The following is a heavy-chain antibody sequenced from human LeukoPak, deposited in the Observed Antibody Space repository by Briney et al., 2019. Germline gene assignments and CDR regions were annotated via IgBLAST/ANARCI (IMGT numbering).Heavy chain of an antibody. J-gene: IGHJ4*02. D-gene: IGHD6-19*01. CDR3: ARGGVYSSGSYYLYYFDY. V-gene: IGHV3-7*02. CDR2: IKGDGSVR. Sequence: PGGSLRLSCAASGFTFSSYEMNWVRQAPGKGLEWVANIKGDGSVRSYVDSVKGRFTISRDNSKNTLYLQMNSLRAEDTAVYYCARGGVYSSGSYYLYYFDYWDQGTLVTVSS. CDR1: GFTFSSYE.